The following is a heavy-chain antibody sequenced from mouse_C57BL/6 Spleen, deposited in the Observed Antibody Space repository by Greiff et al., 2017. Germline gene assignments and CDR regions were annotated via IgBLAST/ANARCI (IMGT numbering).Heavy chain of an antibody. J-gene: IGHJ4*01. Sequence: QVQLQQPGAELVKPGASVKLSCKASGYTFTSYWMHWVKQRPGRGLEWIGRIDPNSGGTKYNEKFKSKATLTVDKPSSTAYLQLSSLTSEDSAVYYCARWVTSSSYVDAMDYWGQGTSVTVSS. CDR2: IDPNSGGT. V-gene: IGHV1-72*01. D-gene: IGHD1-1*01. CDR1: GYTFTSYW. CDR3: ARWVTSSSYVDAMDY.